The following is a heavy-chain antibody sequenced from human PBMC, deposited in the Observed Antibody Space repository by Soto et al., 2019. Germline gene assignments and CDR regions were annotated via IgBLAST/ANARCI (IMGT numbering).Heavy chain of an antibody. CDR3: ARERGKKMATLRHYYYGMDV. CDR1: GFIFSNYE. D-gene: IGHD5-12*01. V-gene: IGHV3-48*03. CDR2: ISSSGKTI. Sequence: AGGSLRLSCAASGFIFSNYEMNWVRQAPGKGLEWVSYISSSGKTIYYADSVKGRFTISRDNAKNSLYLQMNSLRTEDTAVYYCARERGKKMATLRHYYYGMDVWGQGTTVTVSS. J-gene: IGHJ6*02.